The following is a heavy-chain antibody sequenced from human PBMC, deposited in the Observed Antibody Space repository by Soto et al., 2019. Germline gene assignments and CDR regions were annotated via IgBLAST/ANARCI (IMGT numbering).Heavy chain of an antibody. CDR1: GGSISSVNYY. CDR3: AKEGGGGVDY. V-gene: IGHV4-31*03. D-gene: IGHD1-26*01. CDR2: IYYSGTT. J-gene: IGHJ4*02. Sequence: QVQLQESGPGLVKPSQTLSLTCTVSGGSISSVNYYWSWIRQHPGKGLEWIGYIYYSGTTYYNPSLKSRVTISVDTSKNQFSLRLNFVTAADTAVYYCAKEGGGGVDYWGQGTLVTVSS.